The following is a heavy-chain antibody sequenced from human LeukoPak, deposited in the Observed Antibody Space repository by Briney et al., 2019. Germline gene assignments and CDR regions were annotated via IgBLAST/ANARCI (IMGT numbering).Heavy chain of an antibody. CDR3: ARIPATAILNY. D-gene: IGHD2-2*02. CDR1: GFTFNNYA. CDR2: VSGSGDNT. Sequence: PGGSLRLSCAASGFTFNNYAMTWVRQAPGKGLEWVSVVSGSGDNTNYADSVKGRFTISRDNSKNTLYLQMNSLRAEDTAVYYCARIPATAILNYWGQGTLVTVSS. J-gene: IGHJ4*02. V-gene: IGHV3-23*01.